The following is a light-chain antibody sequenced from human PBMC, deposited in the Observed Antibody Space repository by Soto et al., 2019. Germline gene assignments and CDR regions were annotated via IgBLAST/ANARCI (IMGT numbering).Light chain of an antibody. CDR2: EAS. CDR1: QGIRNE. J-gene: IGKJ1*01. V-gene: IGKV1-6*01. CDR3: LQDESFPWT. Sequence: AVQMTRSPSSLSASVGDRVTITCRASQGIRNELSWYQQKPGKAPYLLIYEASTLQSGVPSRFSGSGSGTDFTLTITTLQAEDFATYYCLQDESFPWTFGPGTTV.